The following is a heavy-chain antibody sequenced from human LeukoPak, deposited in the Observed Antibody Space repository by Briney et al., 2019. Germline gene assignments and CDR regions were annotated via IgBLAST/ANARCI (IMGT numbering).Heavy chain of an antibody. Sequence: GGSLRLSCAASGFTFDDYGMSWVRQAPGKGLEWVSVIYSGGSTYYADSVKGRFTISRDNSKNTLYPQMNSLRAEDTAVYYCARARFAYCSGGSCYSDWGQGTLVTVSS. J-gene: IGHJ4*02. CDR2: IYSGGST. CDR1: GFTFDDYG. CDR3: ARARFAYCSGGSCYSD. D-gene: IGHD2-15*01. V-gene: IGHV3-53*01.